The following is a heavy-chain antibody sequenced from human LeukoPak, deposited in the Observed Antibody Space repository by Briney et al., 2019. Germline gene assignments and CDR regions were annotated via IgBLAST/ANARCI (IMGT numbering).Heavy chain of an antibody. J-gene: IGHJ4*02. V-gene: IGHV4-59*01. CDR2: IYYSGST. CDR1: GGSISNYY. Sequence: PSETLSLTCTVSGGSISNYYWSWIRQPPGKGLEWIGYIYYSGSTNYNPSLKSRVTISVDTSKNQFSLKLSSVTAADTAVYYCARGPSGYDGFDYWGQGTLVTVSS. CDR3: ARGPSGYDGFDY. D-gene: IGHD5-12*01.